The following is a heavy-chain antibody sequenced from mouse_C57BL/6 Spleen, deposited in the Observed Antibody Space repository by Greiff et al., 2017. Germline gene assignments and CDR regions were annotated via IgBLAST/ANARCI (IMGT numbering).Heavy chain of an antibody. CDR2: ISYSGST. CDR3: ARDGWDGAMDY. J-gene: IGHJ4*01. D-gene: IGHD4-1*01. CDR1: GYSITSDY. Sequence: EVQLQESGPGLAKPSQTLSFTCSVTGYSITSDYWHWIRQFPGNKLEYMGYISYSGSTYYNPSLKSRISITRYTSKNQYYLQLNSVTTEDTATYYCARDGWDGAMDYWGQGTSVTVSS. V-gene: IGHV3-8*01.